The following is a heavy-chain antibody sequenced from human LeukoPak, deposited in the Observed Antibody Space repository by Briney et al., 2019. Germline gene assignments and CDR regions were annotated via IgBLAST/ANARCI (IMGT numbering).Heavy chain of an antibody. J-gene: IGHJ3*02. Sequence: GGSLRLSCAASGFTFSTFSMNWVRQAPGKGLEWIAYISRSTSTMYYADSVKGRFTISRDNAKNSLYLQMNSLRADDTAVYYCARDEFLDAFDIWGQGTMVTVSS. CDR3: ARDEFLDAFDI. CDR1: GFTFSTFS. CDR2: ISRSTSTM. D-gene: IGHD2-21*01. V-gene: IGHV3-48*04.